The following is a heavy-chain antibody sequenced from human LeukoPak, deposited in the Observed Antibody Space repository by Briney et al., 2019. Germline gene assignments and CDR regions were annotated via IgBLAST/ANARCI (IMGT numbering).Heavy chain of an antibody. Sequence: GGSLRLSCAASGFTFSSYAMHWVRQAPGKGLEWVAVISYDGSNKYYADSVKGRFTIPRDNSKNTLYLQMNSLRAEDTAVYYCARDDNSSGGPYYYYGMDVWGQGTTVTVSS. CDR3: ARDDNSSGGPYYYYGMDV. D-gene: IGHD3-22*01. V-gene: IGHV3-30-3*01. CDR2: ISYDGSNK. J-gene: IGHJ6*02. CDR1: GFTFSSYA.